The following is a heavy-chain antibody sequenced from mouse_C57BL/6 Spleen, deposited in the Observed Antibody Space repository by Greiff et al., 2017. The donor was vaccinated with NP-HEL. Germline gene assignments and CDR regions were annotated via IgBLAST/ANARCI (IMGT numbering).Heavy chain of an antibody. Sequence: QVQLQQSGAELVRPGTSVKVSCKASGYAFTNYLIEWVKQRPGQGLEWIGVINPGSGGTNYNEKFKGKATLTADKSSSTAYMQLSSLTSEDSAVYFCAAGGSYYFDYWGQGTTLTVSS. CDR2: INPGSGGT. CDR1: GYAFTNYL. V-gene: IGHV1-54*01. CDR3: AAGGSYYFDY. J-gene: IGHJ2*01. D-gene: IGHD4-1*01.